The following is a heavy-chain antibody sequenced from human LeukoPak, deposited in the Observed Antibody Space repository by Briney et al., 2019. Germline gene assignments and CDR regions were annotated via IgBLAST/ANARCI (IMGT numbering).Heavy chain of an antibody. Sequence: GGSLRLSCAASGFTFDDYAMHWVRQAPGKGLEWVSIVSADGSSRNSADSLMGRFTISRDNSKNSLYLHTHSLRTEDTALYYCAKDRGPGDGYNKVFDHWGQGTLVTVSS. V-gene: IGHV3-43*02. CDR2: VSADGSSR. J-gene: IGHJ4*02. CDR3: AKDRGPGDGYNKVFDH. CDR1: GFTFDDYA. D-gene: IGHD5-24*01.